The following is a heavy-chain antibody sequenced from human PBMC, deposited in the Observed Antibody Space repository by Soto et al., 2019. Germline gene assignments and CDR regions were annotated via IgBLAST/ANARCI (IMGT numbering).Heavy chain of an antibody. CDR3: AKDQMYYDFWSGYYAVGYFDY. CDR2: ISGSGGST. CDR1: GFPFSSYA. J-gene: IGHJ4*02. V-gene: IGHV3-23*01. Sequence: PGVSLRISFSASGFPFSSYAMSWVRPAPGKGLEWVSAISGSGGSTYYADSVKGRFTISRDNSKNTLYLQMNSLRAEDTAVYYCAKDQMYYDFWSGYYAVGYFDYWGQGTLVTVS. D-gene: IGHD3-3*01.